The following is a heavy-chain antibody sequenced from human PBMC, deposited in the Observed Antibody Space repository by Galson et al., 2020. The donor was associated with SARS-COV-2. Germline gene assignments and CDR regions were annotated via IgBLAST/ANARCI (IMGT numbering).Heavy chain of an antibody. J-gene: IGHJ6*02. CDR2: INPSTGGA. CDR3: ARGLSGEWPYYDFDGLDV. D-gene: IGHD3-3*01. V-gene: IGHV1-2*02. Sequence: ASVKVSCKAPGYRFTGYYIYWVRQAPGQGPEYMGWINPSTGGASYGQKFQDRVTMASDMSISTAYMVLRRLRLDDTAMYYCARGLSGEWPYYDFDGLDVWGQGTTVTVSS. CDR1: GYRFTGYY.